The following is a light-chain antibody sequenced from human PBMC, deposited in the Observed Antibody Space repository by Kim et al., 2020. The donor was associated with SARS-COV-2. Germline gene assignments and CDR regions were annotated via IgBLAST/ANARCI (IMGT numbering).Light chain of an antibody. CDR1: SRDVGGYNY. Sequence: GKSYTSSCAGTSRDVGGYNYVSWYQQHPGKAPKLMIYDVSKRPSGVSNRFSGSKSGNTASLTISGLQAEDEADYYCSSYTSSSTYVFGTGTKVTGL. J-gene: IGLJ1*01. CDR2: DVS. CDR3: SSYTSSSTYV. V-gene: IGLV2-14*04.